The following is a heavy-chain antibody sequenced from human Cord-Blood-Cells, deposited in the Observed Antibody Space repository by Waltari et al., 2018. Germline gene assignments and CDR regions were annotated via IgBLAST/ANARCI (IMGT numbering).Heavy chain of an antibody. D-gene: IGHD3-16*02. V-gene: IGHV1-24*01. CDR2: FDPEDGET. Sequence: QVQLVQSGAEVKKPGAAVKVSCKASGYTLTEFSMHCVRQAPGKGLEWMGGFDPEDGETSYAQKFQGRVTMTEDTSTDTAYMELSSLRSEDTAVYYCATTYRERATGYYYYGMDVWGQGTTVTVSS. CDR3: ATTYRERATGYYYYGMDV. CDR1: GYTLTEFS. J-gene: IGHJ6*02.